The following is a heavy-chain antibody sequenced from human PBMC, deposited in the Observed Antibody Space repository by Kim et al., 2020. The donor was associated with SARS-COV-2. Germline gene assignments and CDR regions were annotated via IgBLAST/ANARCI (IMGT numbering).Heavy chain of an antibody. D-gene: IGHD2-15*01. CDR1: GGSISSSSYY. CDR2: IYYSGST. CDR3: ASLGLGYCSGGSCSVYYYYGMDV. V-gene: IGHV4-39*01. J-gene: IGHJ6*02. Sequence: SETLSLTCTVSGGSISSSSYYWGWIRQPPGKGLEWIGSIYYSGSTYYNPSLKSRVTISVDTSKNQFSLKLSSVTAADTAVYYCASLGLGYCSGGSCSVYYYYGMDVWGQGTTVTVSS.